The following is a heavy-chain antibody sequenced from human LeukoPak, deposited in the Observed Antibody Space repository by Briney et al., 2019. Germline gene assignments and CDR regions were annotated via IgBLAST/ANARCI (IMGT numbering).Heavy chain of an antibody. Sequence: AGGALRLSCAASGFTFSSYEMNWVRQAPGKGLEWVSYISSSGSTIYYADSVKGRFTISRDSAKNSLYLQMNSLRAEDTAVYYCARVTVTTSWGQGTLVTVSS. J-gene: IGHJ5*02. CDR3: ARVTVTTS. CDR2: ISSSGSTI. D-gene: IGHD4-17*01. CDR1: GFTFSSYE. V-gene: IGHV3-48*03.